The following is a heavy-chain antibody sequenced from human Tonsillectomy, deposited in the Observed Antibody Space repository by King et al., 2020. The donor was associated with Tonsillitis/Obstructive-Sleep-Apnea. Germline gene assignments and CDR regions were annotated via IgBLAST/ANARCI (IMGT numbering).Heavy chain of an antibody. D-gene: IGHD3-10*01. J-gene: IGHJ4*02. CDR3: ANISSWEFLRYLDY. CDR2: ISGSGATT. V-gene: IGHV3-23*04. CDR1: GFTFSTYA. Sequence: EVQLVESGGLLLQPGGSLRLSCAASGFTFSTYAMSWVRQAPGKGLEWVSSISGSGATTYFAGSVKGRFTISRDNSKNKLYLQMNTLRAEDTAIYYCANISSWEFLRYLDYWGQGTLVTVYS.